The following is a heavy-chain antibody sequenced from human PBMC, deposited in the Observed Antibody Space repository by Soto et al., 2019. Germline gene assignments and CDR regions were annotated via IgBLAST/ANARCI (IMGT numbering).Heavy chain of an antibody. CDR2: VYYSGYT. V-gene: IGHV4-59*12. CDR3: ARDKITGLFDY. Sequence: PSETLSLTCTVSGGSMSPYYWSWIRQAPGVGLEWIAYVYYSGYTHYNPSLKSRVTISVDTSKNQLSLKLTSVTAADTAVYYCARDKITGLFDYWGQGTLVTVSS. CDR1: GGSMSPYY. J-gene: IGHJ4*02. D-gene: IGHD2-8*02.